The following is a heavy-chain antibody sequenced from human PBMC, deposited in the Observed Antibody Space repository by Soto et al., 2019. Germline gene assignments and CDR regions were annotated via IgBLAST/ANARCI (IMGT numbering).Heavy chain of an antibody. CDR3: AKDRGGPYPNWFDP. Sequence: PGGSLRLSCAASGFTFTSYAMVWVRQAPGKGLEWVSAITDTGGSTYYADSVKGRFTISRDNSKNILYLQMNSLRAEDTAIYYCAKDRGGPYPNWFDPWGQETLVTVSS. CDR2: ITDTGGST. D-gene: IGHD2-15*01. J-gene: IGHJ5*02. V-gene: IGHV3-23*01. CDR1: GFTFTSYA.